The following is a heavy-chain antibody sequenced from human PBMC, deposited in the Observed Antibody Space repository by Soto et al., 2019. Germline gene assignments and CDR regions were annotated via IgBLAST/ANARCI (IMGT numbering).Heavy chain of an antibody. Sequence: GGSLRLSCAASGFTFSSYSMNWVRQAPGKGLEWVSYISSGSSSIHYADSVKGRFTISRDNAKNSLYLQMNSLRDEDTAIYFCARVGVVTATYYFDYWGQGTLVTVSS. CDR3: ARVGVVTATYYFDY. V-gene: IGHV3-48*02. J-gene: IGHJ4*02. CDR1: GFTFSSYS. D-gene: IGHD2-21*02. CDR2: ISSGSSSI.